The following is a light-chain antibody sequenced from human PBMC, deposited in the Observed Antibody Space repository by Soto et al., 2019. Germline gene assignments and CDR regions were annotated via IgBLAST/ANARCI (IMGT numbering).Light chain of an antibody. Sequence: VMTQSPSTLSVSPWERSTLSFMASESVSSNLAWYQQRPGQAPRLLIYGASTRATDTPVRFRGSGSGTEFTLTISSLQSEDFAVYYCQQYNNWPPSIIFGQGTRLEI. V-gene: IGKV3-15*01. CDR2: GAS. J-gene: IGKJ5*01. CDR1: ESVSSN. CDR3: QQYNNWPPSII.